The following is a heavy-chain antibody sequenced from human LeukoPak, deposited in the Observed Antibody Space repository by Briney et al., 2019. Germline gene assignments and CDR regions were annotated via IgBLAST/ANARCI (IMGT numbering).Heavy chain of an antibody. V-gene: IGHV1-18*01. D-gene: IGHD2-21*01. CDR2: VSPYNGNT. CDR1: GYTFTSYG. CDR3: ARDRQCGY. Sequence: GASVKVSCKASGYTFTSYGISWVRQAPGQGLEWMGWVSPYNGNTNYAPKLQGRLTMTTDTSTSTAYMELRSLRSDDTAAYYCARDRQCGYWGQGTLVTVSS. J-gene: IGHJ4*02.